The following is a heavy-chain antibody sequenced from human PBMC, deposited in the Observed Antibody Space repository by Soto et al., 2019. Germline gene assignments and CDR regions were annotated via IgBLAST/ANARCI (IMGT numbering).Heavy chain of an antibody. Sequence: QVQLQESGPGLVRPSQTLSLTCTVSAGSISTINYYWSWIRQHPEKGLEWIGYISYSGSTFYHSSLKSRVTLSLDTYKKQFPLTLTSVTAADTAVYYCARSAQWDGFDPWGQGTMVTVSS. CDR3: ARSAQWDGFDP. V-gene: IGHV4-31*03. D-gene: IGHD2-8*01. CDR1: AGSISTINYY. J-gene: IGHJ3*01. CDR2: ISYSGST.